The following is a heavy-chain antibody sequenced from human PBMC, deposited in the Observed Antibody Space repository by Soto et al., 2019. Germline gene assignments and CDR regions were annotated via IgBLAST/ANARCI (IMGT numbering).Heavy chain of an antibody. CDR2: VIPMSGSS. Sequence: QVQLVQSGAEVKKPGSSVKVSCKASGGTFSTYVISWVRQAPGRGLEWMGRVIPMSGSSNYAQKFQGRVTITADKDTSIAYMEVRSLRSEDTAVYYCARGRPRSGPPFYYYGLDVWGQGTMVIVSS. V-gene: IGHV1-69*06. D-gene: IGHD1-26*01. CDR1: GGTFSTYV. CDR3: ARGRPRSGPPFYYYGLDV. J-gene: IGHJ6*02.